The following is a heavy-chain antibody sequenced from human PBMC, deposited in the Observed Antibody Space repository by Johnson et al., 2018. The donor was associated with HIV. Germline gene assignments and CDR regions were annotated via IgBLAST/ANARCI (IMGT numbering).Heavy chain of an antibody. CDR2: ISYDGSNK. Sequence: QMQLVESVGGVVQPGRSLRLSCAASGFTFSSYAMHWVRQAPGKGLEWVAVISYDGSNKYYADSVKGRFTISRDNSKNTLYLQMNSLRAEDTAVYYCARGGSGWSHDAFDIWGQGTMVTVSS. CDR1: GFTFSSYA. D-gene: IGHD6-19*01. V-gene: IGHV3-30-3*01. J-gene: IGHJ3*02. CDR3: ARGGSGWSHDAFDI.